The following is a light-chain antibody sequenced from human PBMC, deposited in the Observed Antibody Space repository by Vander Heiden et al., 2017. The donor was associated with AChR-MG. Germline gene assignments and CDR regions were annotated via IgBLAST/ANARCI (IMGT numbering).Light chain of an antibody. Sequence: EIVLTQSPGTLSLSPGERATLSCTASQSITNFYLAWYQQRPGQAPRLLIYGASGRATGIPDRFSGSGSGTDFTLTISRLEPEDFAVYYCQKYHGSPWTFGQGTKVEIK. CDR1: QSITNFY. V-gene: IGKV3-20*01. J-gene: IGKJ1*01. CDR3: QKYHGSPWT. CDR2: GAS.